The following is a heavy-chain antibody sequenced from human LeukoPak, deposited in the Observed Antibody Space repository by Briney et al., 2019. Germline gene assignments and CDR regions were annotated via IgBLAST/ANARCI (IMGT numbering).Heavy chain of an antibody. CDR2: IYYSGST. CDR1: GGSISSYY. J-gene: IGHJ6*02. Sequence: PETLSLTCTVSGGSISSYYWSWIRQPPGKGLEWIGYIYYSGSTNYNPSLKSRVTISVDTSKNQFSLKLSSVTAADTAVYYCAREGVNYGMDVWGQGTTVTVSS. V-gene: IGHV4-59*01. D-gene: IGHD3-10*01. CDR3: AREGVNYGMDV.